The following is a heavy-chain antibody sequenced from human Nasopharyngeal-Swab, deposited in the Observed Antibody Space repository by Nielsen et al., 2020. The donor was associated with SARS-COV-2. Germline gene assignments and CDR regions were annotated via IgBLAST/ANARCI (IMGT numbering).Heavy chain of an antibody. CDR2: ISFDGTNK. CDR1: GFIFHSFA. CDR3: VRDRDIFGYDSSGYYGADAFDL. V-gene: IGHV3-30*04. J-gene: IGHJ3*01. D-gene: IGHD3-22*01. Sequence: GESLKISFAASGFIFHSFAMHWVRQAPGKGLEWVALISFDGTNKYYAGSVRGRFTISRDTSKDTLYLQMDRLRAEDTAVYYCVRDRDIFGYDSSGYYGADAFDLWGQGTMVTVSS.